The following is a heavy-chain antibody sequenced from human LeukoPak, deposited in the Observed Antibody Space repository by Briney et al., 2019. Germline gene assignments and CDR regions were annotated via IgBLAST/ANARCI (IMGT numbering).Heavy chain of an antibody. D-gene: IGHD2-15*01. CDR2: IYYSGSA. V-gene: IGHV4-59*01. CDR1: GGSISSYY. CDR3: ARTYCSGASCYFPYFDY. Sequence: PSETLSLTCTVSGGSISSYYWSWIRQPPGKGLEWIGYIYYSGSANYSPSLQSRVAISVDTSKNQFSLKLSSVTAADTALYYCARTYCSGASCYFPYFDYWGQGTLVTVSS. J-gene: IGHJ4*02.